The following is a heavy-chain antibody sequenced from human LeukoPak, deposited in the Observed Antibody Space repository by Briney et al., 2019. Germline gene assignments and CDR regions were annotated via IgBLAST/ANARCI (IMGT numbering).Heavy chain of an antibody. CDR3: STTNLYYMDV. V-gene: IGHV3-73*01. J-gene: IGHJ6*03. CDR2: IRSKAYNYAT. Sequence: GGSLRLSCAASAFTFSGSPMHWVRQASGKGLEWVGRIRSKAYNYATAYAASVKGRFTISRDDSENTAYLQMNSLKTEDTAVYYCSTTNLYYMDVWGKGTTLTVSS. D-gene: IGHD1-26*01. CDR1: AFTFSGSP.